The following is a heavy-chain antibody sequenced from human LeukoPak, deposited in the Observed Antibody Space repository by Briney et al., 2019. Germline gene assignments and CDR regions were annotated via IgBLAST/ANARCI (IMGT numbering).Heavy chain of an antibody. CDR3: ARGRGYFGSGNYLNYYGLDV. Sequence: ASVKVSCKASGYTFTSFYMHRVRQAPGQGLEWMGIINPNDSNTKTAQRFQGRVTMTRDTSTTTIHMELSSLRSEDTAVYYCARGRGYFGSGNYLNYYGLDVWGQGTTVTVSS. V-gene: IGHV1-46*01. CDR2: INPNDSNT. CDR1: GYTFTSFY. J-gene: IGHJ6*02. D-gene: IGHD3-10*01.